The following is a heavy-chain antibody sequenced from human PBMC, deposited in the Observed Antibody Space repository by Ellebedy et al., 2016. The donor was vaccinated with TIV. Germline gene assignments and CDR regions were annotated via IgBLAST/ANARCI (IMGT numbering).Heavy chain of an antibody. CDR1: GFTFSNAW. J-gene: IGHJ4*02. V-gene: IGHV3-15*01. D-gene: IGHD3-16*01. Sequence: GGSLRLSXAVSGFTFSNAWMSWVRQAPGKGLEWVGRIRKTIDGGLTEYAAPVKGRFTISRDDSQNTLYLQMNSLKTEDTAVYYCLGNDYGDYWGQGTLVTVAS. CDR3: LGNDYGDY. CDR2: IRKTIDGGLT.